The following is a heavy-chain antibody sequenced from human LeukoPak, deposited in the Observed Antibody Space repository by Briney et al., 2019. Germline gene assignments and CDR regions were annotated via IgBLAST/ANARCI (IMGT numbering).Heavy chain of an antibody. CDR3: ARPPTIYGSGYDAFDI. CDR2: IYPGDSDT. D-gene: IGHD3-10*01. J-gene: IGHJ3*02. Sequence: GESLKISCKGSGYSFTSYWIGWVRQMPGKGLEWMGIIYPGDSDTRYSPSFQGQVTISADKSISTAYLQWSSLKASDTAMYYCARPPTIYGSGYDAFDIWGQGTMVTVSS. V-gene: IGHV5-51*01. CDR1: GYSFTSYW.